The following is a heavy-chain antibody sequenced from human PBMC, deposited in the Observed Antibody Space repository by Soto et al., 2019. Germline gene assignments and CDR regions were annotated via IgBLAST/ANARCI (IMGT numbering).Heavy chain of an antibody. J-gene: IGHJ4*02. V-gene: IGHV2-70*11. Sequence: FGPTLVNPTQTLTLTCTFSGFSLSTNGKCGSWIRQPPGKALEWLARIDWDDDRYYNTSLKTRLTISKDTSKNQVVLTMTNMDPVDTATYYCARTRYCSSTSCYYFDYWGQGILVTVS. CDR2: IDWDDDR. CDR1: GFSLSTNGKC. CDR3: ARTRYCSSTSCYYFDY. D-gene: IGHD2-2*01.